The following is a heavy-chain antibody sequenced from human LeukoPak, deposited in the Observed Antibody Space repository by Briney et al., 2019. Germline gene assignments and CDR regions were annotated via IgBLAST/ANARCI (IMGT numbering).Heavy chain of an antibody. CDR3: ARDGNLYSGSFAS. Sequence: ASVKVSCKASGYTFSGDYVHWVRQAPGQGLEWMGRINPSTGGTTYAQKFQGRVTMTRDTSVSTAYMELNRLTSGDTAVYFCARDGNLYSGSFASWGQGTLVTVSS. CDR2: INPSTGGT. D-gene: IGHD1-26*01. CDR1: GYTFSGDY. J-gene: IGHJ4*02. V-gene: IGHV1-2*06.